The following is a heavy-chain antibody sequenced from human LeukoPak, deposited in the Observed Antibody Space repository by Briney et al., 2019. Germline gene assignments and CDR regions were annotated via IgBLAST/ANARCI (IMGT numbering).Heavy chain of an antibody. Sequence: PGGSLRLSCAASGFTFSGYWMHWVRQVPGKGLVWVSRLNTDGSSTSYADSVKGRFTISRDNAKNTLYLQMNSLRAEDTAVYYCAKDFNYGSGSYYDYWGQGTLVTVSS. CDR3: AKDFNYGSGSYYDY. D-gene: IGHD3-10*01. CDR2: LNTDGSST. CDR1: GFTFSGYW. V-gene: IGHV3-74*01. J-gene: IGHJ4*02.